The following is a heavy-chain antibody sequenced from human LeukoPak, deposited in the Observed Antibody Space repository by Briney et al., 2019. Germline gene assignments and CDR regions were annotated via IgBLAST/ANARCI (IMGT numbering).Heavy chain of an antibody. CDR2: IYYSGST. CDR1: GGSFSGYY. J-gene: IGHJ3*02. Sequence: PSETLSLTCAVYGGSFSGYYWSWIGQPPGKGLEWIGSIYYSGSTYYNPSLKSRVTISVDTSKNQFSLKLSSVTAADTAVYYCARDPWELRAFDIWGQGTMVTVSS. D-gene: IGHD1-26*01. V-gene: IGHV4-34*01. CDR3: ARDPWELRAFDI.